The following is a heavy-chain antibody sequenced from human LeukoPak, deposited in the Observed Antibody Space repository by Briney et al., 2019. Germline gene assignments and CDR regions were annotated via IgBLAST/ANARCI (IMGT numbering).Heavy chain of an antibody. CDR2: IYPGDSDI. CDR1: GYIFTSYW. V-gene: IGHV5-51*01. Sequence: GESLKISCKGSGYIFTSYWIGWVRQMPGKDLEWVGIIYPGDSDIRYSPSFQGQVTITADKSISTAYLQWSSLKASDTAMYYCGRSGGGFFDYWGQGTLVTVSS. CDR3: GRSGGGFFDY. J-gene: IGHJ4*02. D-gene: IGHD2-15*01.